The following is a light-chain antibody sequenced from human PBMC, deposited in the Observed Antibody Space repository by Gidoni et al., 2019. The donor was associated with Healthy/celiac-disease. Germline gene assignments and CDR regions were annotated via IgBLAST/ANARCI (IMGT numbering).Light chain of an antibody. V-gene: IGKV1-33*01. Sequence: DIQMTQSPSSLSASVGDRVPITCQASQAISNYLNWYQQKPGKDPKLLIYDASNLETGVPSRFSGSGSGTDFTFTISSLQHEDIATYYCQQYDNRPPLTFGGXTKVEIK. CDR2: DAS. J-gene: IGKJ4*01. CDR1: QAISNY. CDR3: QQYDNRPPLT.